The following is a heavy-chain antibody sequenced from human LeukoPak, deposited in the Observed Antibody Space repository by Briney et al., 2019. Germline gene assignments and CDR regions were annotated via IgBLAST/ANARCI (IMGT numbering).Heavy chain of an antibody. V-gene: IGHV3-30*18. CDR1: GFTFSSYG. J-gene: IGHJ4*02. Sequence: GGSLRLSCAASGFTFSSYGMHWVRQAPGKGLEWVAVISYDGSDKHYADSVKGRFTISRDNSKNTLYLQMNSLRAEDTAVYYCAKWAYSDFVYWGQGTLVTVSS. D-gene: IGHD1-26*01. CDR2: ISYDGSDK. CDR3: AKWAYSDFVY.